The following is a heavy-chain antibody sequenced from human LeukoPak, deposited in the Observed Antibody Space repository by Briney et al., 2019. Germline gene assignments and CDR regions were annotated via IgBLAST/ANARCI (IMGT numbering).Heavy chain of an antibody. CDR2: IYSGGST. D-gene: IGHD1-26*01. CDR3: ARDPTYYYFDY. J-gene: IGHJ4*02. Sequence: GGSLRLSRAASGFTVSSNYMSWVRQAPGKGLEWVSVIYSGGSTYYADSVKGRFTISRDNSKNTLYLQMNSLRAEDTAVYYCARDPTYYYFDYWGQGTLVTVSS. V-gene: IGHV3-66*02. CDR1: GFTVSSNY.